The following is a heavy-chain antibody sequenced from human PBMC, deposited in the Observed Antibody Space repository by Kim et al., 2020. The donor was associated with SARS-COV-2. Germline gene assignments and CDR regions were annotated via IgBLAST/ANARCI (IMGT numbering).Heavy chain of an antibody. Sequence: SETLSLTCTVSGGSISSSSYYWGWIRQPPGKGLEWIGSIYYSGSTYYNPSLKSRVTISVDTSKNQFSLKLSSVTAADTAVYYCASQLWFGANRYRDYWGQGTLVTVSS. CDR3: ASQLWFGANRYRDY. CDR1: GGSISSSSYY. V-gene: IGHV4-39*01. CDR2: IYYSGST. D-gene: IGHD3-10*01. J-gene: IGHJ4*02.